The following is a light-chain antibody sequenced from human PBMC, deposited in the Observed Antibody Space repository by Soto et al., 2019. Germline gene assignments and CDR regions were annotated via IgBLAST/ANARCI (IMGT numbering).Light chain of an antibody. J-gene: IGKJ3*01. CDR2: GAS. CDR3: QQYGSSPA. Sequence: IVFMQSPGTLSFSPWEIATLSCSASQSVSSNYLAWYQQKPGQAPRLLIYGASSRATGIPDRFSGSGSGTDFTLTISRLEPEDLAVYYCQQYGSSPAFGPGTKVDIK. CDR1: QSVSSNY. V-gene: IGKV3-20*01.